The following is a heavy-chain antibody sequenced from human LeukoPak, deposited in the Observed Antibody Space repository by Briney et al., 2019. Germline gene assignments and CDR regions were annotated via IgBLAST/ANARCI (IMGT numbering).Heavy chain of an antibody. D-gene: IGHD3-10*01. CDR2: ISSSSSNI. V-gene: IGHV3-21*05. CDR3: ARGTFSPQGSYYGH. CDR1: GFTFSSYN. Sequence: GGSLRLSCAASGFTFSSYNINWVRQAPGKGLEWVSYISSSSSNIYYADSVKGRFTISRDNAQNSLYLQMNSLRVEDTALYYCARGTFSPQGSYYGHWGQGTRVTVSS. J-gene: IGHJ4*02.